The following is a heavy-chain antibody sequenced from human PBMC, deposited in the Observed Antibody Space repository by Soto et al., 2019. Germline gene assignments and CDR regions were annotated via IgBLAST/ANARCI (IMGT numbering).Heavy chain of an antibody. Sequence: SETLSLTCAVSGGSISSSNWWSWVRQPPGKGLEWIGEIYHSGSTNYNPSLKSRVTISVDKSKNQFSLKLSSVTAADTAVYYCARLSCNGGSCYSIGNWFDPWGQGTLVTVSS. D-gene: IGHD2-15*01. V-gene: IGHV4-4*02. CDR3: ARLSCNGGSCYSIGNWFDP. J-gene: IGHJ5*02. CDR1: GGSISSSNW. CDR2: IYHSGST.